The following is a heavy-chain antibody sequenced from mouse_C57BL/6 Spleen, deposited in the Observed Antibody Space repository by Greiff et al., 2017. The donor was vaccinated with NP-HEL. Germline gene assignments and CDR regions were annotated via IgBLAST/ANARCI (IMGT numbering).Heavy chain of an antibody. CDR3: ATYYSKGNYAMDY. CDR2: IYPGDGDT. D-gene: IGHD2-5*01. CDR1: GYAFSSYW. Sequence: VKLLESGAELVKPGASVKISCKASGYAFSSYWMNWVKQRPGKGLEWIGQIYPGDGDTNYNGKFKGKATLTADKSSSTAYMQLSSLTSEDSAVYFCATYYSKGNYAMDYWGQGTSVTVSS. V-gene: IGHV1-80*01. J-gene: IGHJ4*01.